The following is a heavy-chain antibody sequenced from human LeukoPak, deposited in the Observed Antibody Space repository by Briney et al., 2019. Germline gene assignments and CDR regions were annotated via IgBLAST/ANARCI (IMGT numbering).Heavy chain of an antibody. CDR1: GFTFSSYW. D-gene: IGHD3-16*01. CDR3: ARDRALRGSSRWFDP. CDR2: IKQDGSEK. V-gene: IGHV3-7*05. J-gene: IGHJ5*02. Sequence: GGSLRLSRAASGFTFSSYWMNWVRQAPGKGLEWVADIKQDGSEKYYVDSVKGRFTISRDNAKNSVYLQMNSLRVEDTAVYYCARDRALRGSSRWFDPWGQGTLVTVSS.